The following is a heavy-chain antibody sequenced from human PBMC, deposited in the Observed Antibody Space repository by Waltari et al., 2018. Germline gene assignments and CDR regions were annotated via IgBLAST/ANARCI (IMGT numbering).Heavy chain of an antibody. CDR1: GITFSNYA. CDR2: ITVGDDT. CDR3: ATPFYNWDDPLHS. V-gene: IGHV3-23*01. D-gene: IGHD1-20*01. J-gene: IGHJ4*02. Sequence: EVQLLESGGDLVQPGGSLRLSCAASGITFSNYAINWVRLAPGTGLEWCPAITVGDDTYYADSVKGRFTISRDTSKDTVHLQMNGLRAEDTAVYYCATPFYNWDDPLHSWGQGTLVTVSS.